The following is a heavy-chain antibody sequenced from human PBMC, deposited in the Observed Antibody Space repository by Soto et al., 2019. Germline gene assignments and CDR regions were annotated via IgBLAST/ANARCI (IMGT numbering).Heavy chain of an antibody. D-gene: IGHD3-10*01. CDR1: GFSLTTGVG. V-gene: IGHV2-5*01. CDR3: AHRFNMARGTYNYFGP. Sequence: SGPTLVNPTQTLTLTCSFSGFSLTTGVGVGWIRQPPGKALEWLAIIYWNDEKLYNPSLKTRLTITKDTSKNQVVLTVTDMDPVDTATYYCAHRFNMARGTYNYFGPWGQGTLVTVSS. J-gene: IGHJ5*02. CDR2: IYWNDEK.